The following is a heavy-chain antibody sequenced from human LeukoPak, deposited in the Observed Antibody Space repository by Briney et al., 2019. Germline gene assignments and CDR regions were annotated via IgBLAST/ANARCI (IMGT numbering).Heavy chain of an antibody. CDR3: AKMNFYDFSSGYYHCWFDP. J-gene: IGHJ5*02. D-gene: IGHD3-3*01. CDR1: GGTFSSYA. Sequence: SVKVSCKASGGTFSSYAISWVRQGPGQGLEWMGGIIPIFGTANYAQKFQGRVTITMDESTSTAYMELSSLRSEDTAVYYCAKMNFYDFSSGYYHCWFDPWGQGTLVTVSS. CDR2: IIPIFGTA. V-gene: IGHV1-69*05.